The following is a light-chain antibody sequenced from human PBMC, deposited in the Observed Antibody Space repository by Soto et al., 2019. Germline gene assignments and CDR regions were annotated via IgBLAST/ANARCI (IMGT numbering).Light chain of an antibody. J-gene: IGKJ2*01. V-gene: IGKV3-11*01. CDR1: QSVSSY. CDR3: QQRSNWPPYT. CDR2: DAS. Sequence: EIVLTQSPATLSLSPGERATLSCRASQSVSSYLAWYQQKPGQATRLLIYDASNRATAIPARFSGSGSGTDFTLTISSLEPEDFAVYYCQQRSNWPPYTFDQGTKLEIK.